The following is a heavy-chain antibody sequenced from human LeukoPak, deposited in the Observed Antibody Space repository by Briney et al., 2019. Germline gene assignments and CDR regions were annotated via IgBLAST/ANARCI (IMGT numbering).Heavy chain of an antibody. J-gene: IGHJ5*02. V-gene: IGHV3-30*01. CDR2: ISSDGRTQ. CDR1: GFTFSSYS. CDR3: ARSRFLWFGEFQVYH. D-gene: IGHD3-10*01. Sequence: PGRSLRLSCAASGFTFSSYSMHWVRQAPGKGLEWVSVISSDGRTQYYADSVEGRFTISRDNFKNTLYLEMNSLRAEDTAVYYCARSRFLWFGEFQVYHWGQGTLVTVSS.